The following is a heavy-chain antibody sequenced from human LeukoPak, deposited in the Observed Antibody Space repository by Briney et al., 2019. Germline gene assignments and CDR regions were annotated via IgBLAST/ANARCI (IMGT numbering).Heavy chain of an antibody. CDR1: GFTFSSYS. CDR2: ISSSSSTI. J-gene: IGHJ4*02. CDR3: ARGPYYDFWSGYHFDY. Sequence: GGSLRLSCEASGFTFSSYSMNWVRQAPGKGLEWVSYISSSSSTIYYADSVKGRFTISRDNAKNSLYLQMNSLRAEDTAVYYCARGPYYDFWSGYHFDYWGQGTLVTVSS. D-gene: IGHD3-3*01. V-gene: IGHV3-48*01.